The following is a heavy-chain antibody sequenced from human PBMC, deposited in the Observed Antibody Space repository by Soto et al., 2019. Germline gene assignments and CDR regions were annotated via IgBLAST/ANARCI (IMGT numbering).Heavy chain of an antibody. CDR1: GGSISSSSYY. J-gene: IGHJ5*02. D-gene: IGHD6-19*01. V-gene: IGHV4-39*01. CDR3: ARGYRYTWLVLGRYAPHNWFDP. CDR2: IYYSGST. Sequence: SETLSLTCTVSGGSISSSSYYWGWIRQPPGKGLEWIGSIYYSGSTYYNPSLKSRVTISVDTSKNQFSLKLSSVTAADTAVYCCARGYRYTWLVLGRYAPHNWFDPWGQGTLVTVSS.